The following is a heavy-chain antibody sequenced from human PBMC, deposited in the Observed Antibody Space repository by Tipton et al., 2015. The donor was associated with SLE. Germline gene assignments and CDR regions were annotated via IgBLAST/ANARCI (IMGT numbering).Heavy chain of an antibody. D-gene: IGHD3-22*01. CDR3: ARPPPYDSSDLGDY. CDR2: IYYSGST. CDR1: GGSISSYY. J-gene: IGHJ4*02. Sequence: TLSLTCTVSGGSISSYYWSWIRQPPGKGLEWIGYIYYSGSTNYNPSLKSRVTISVDTSKNQFSLKLSSVTAADTAVYYCARPPPYDSSDLGDYWGQGTLVTVSS. V-gene: IGHV4-59*08.